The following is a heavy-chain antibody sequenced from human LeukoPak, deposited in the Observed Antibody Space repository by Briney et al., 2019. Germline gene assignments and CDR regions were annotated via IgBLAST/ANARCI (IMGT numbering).Heavy chain of an antibody. CDR3: ARVRCSSTSCYPRHYYYGMDV. D-gene: IGHD2-2*01. CDR1: LSTLSTYW. V-gene: IGHV3-7*02. CDR2: LKQDGSDK. Sequence: SGGSLRLSCAASLSTLSTYWMTWFRQTPGGGQEWVASLKQDGSDKYYVDSVKGRFTISRGNAGNSLYLQMNSLRAEDTAVYYCARVRCSSTSCYPRHYYYGMDVWGQGTTVTVSS. J-gene: IGHJ6*02.